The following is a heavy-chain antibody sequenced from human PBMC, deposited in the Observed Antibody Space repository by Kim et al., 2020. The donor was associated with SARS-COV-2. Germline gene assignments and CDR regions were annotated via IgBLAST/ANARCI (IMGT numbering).Heavy chain of an antibody. J-gene: IGHJ5*02. CDR2: IYYSGST. D-gene: IGHD3-22*01. Sequence: SETLSLTCTVSGGSISSSSYYWGWIRQPPGKGLEWIGSIYYSGSTYYNPSLKSRVTISVDTSKNQFSLKLSSVTAADTAVYYCARHRGGGAITMIVVVANWFDPWGQGTLVTVSS. CDR1: GGSISSSSYY. V-gene: IGHV4-39*01. CDR3: ARHRGGGAITMIVVVANWFDP.